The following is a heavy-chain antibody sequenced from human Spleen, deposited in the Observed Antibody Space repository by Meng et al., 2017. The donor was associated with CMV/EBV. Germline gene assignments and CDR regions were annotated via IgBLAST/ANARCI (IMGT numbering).Heavy chain of an antibody. CDR2: INPNSGGT. D-gene: IGHD6-13*01. V-gene: IGHV1-2*02. Sequence: SGYTFTGYYMNWVRQAPGQGLEWMGWINPNSGGTNYAQKFQGRVTMTRDTSISTAYMELSRLRSDDTAVYYCARVRDLYSSWYGLWDYWGQGTLVTVSS. CDR1: GYTFTGYY. CDR3: ARVRDLYSSWYGLWDY. J-gene: IGHJ4*02.